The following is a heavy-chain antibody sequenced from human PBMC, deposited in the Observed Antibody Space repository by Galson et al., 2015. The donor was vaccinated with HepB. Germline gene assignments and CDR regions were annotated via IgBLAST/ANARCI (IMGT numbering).Heavy chain of an antibody. V-gene: IGHV1-2*02. CDR3: ARGGEYSSGKDYYYYYMDV. CDR2: INPNSGGT. CDR1: GYTFTGYY. Sequence: SVKVSCKASGYTFTGYYMHWVRQAPGQGLEWMGWINPNSGGTNYAQKFQGRVTMTRDTSISTAYMELSRLRSDDTAVYYCARGGEYSSGKDYYYYYMDVWGKGTTVTVSS. J-gene: IGHJ6*03. D-gene: IGHD6-19*01.